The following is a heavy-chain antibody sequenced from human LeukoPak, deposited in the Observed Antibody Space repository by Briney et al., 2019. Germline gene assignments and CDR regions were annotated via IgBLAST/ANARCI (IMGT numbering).Heavy chain of an antibody. Sequence: TGGSLRLSCAASGFTFSSYGMHWVRQAPGKGLEWVAVISYDGSNKYYADSVKGRFTISRDNSKNTLYLQMNSLRAEDTAVYYCAKDSEHDYSNLDYWGQGTLVTVSS. CDR3: AKDSEHDYSNLDY. J-gene: IGHJ4*02. D-gene: IGHD4-11*01. CDR1: GFTFSSYG. V-gene: IGHV3-30*18. CDR2: ISYDGSNK.